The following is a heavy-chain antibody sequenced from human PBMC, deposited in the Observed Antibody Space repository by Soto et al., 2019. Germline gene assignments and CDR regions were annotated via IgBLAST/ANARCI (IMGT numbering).Heavy chain of an antibody. CDR2: IYYSGST. CDR1: GGSVSSGSYY. D-gene: IGHD3-3*01. Sequence: SETLSLTCTVSGGSVSSGSYYWSWIRQPPGKGLEWIGYIYYSGSTNYNPSLKSRVTISVDTSKNQFSLKLSSVTAADTDVYYCARGEVTTGNDAFDIWGQGTMVT. V-gene: IGHV4-61*01. J-gene: IGHJ3*02. CDR3: ARGEVTTGNDAFDI.